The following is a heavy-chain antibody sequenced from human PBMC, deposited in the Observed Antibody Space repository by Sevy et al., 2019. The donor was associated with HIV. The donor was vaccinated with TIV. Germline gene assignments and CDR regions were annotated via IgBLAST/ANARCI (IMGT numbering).Heavy chain of an antibody. V-gene: IGHV3-21*01. J-gene: IGHJ6*02. CDR1: GFTFSSYS. CDR3: ARGEVNYDSLIPIRTEGGYYYGMDV. CDR2: ISSSSNYI. Sequence: GGSLRLSCAASGFTFSSYSMNWVRQAPGKELEWVSSISSSSNYIYYADSVKGRFTISRDNAKNSLYLQMNSLRAEDTAVYYCARGEVNYDSLIPIRTEGGYYYGMDVWGQGTTVTVSS. D-gene: IGHD3-3*01.